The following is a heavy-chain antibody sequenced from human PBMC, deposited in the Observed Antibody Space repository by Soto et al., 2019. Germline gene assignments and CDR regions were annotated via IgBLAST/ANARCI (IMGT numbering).Heavy chain of an antibody. V-gene: IGHV3-64D*08. Sequence: PGGSLRLSCSASGFTFSSYAMHWVRQAPGKGLEYVSAISSNGGSTHYADSVKGRFTISRDSSKNTLYLQMSSLRAEDTAVYYCVKDRLKDTAMVFWFDPWGQGTLVTVSS. CDR2: ISSNGGST. D-gene: IGHD5-18*01. J-gene: IGHJ5*02. CDR1: GFTFSSYA. CDR3: VKDRLKDTAMVFWFDP.